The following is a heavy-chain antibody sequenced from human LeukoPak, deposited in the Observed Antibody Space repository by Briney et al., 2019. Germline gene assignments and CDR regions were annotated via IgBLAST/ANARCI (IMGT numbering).Heavy chain of an antibody. D-gene: IGHD3-3*01. CDR2: IYYTGAT. CDR3: ARDIPSGYHDH. J-gene: IGHJ5*02. CDR1: GGSFSGYY. Sequence: SETLSLTCAVYGGSFSGYYWTWIRQPPGGGLEWIVSIYYTGATYYNLSLRSRVAISLDTSKNQFSLKMESVTAADTAIYYCARDIPSGYHDHWGQGTLVTVSS. V-gene: IGHV4-34*01.